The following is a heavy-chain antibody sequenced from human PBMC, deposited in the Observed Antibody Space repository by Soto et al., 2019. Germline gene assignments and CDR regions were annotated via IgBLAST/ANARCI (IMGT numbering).Heavy chain of an antibody. V-gene: IGHV3-7*01. CDR3: ARDAYYDESSGYFDY. CDR2: IKQDGSEK. J-gene: IGHJ4*02. CDR1: GFIFINYW. D-gene: IGHD3-22*01. Sequence: EVQLVESGGGLVQPGGSLRLSCAASGFIFINYWMTWVRQAPGKGLEWVANIKQDGSEKYYVDSVKGRFTISRDNAKNSLYLQMNSLRADDTAVYYCARDAYYDESSGYFDYWGQGTLVTVSS.